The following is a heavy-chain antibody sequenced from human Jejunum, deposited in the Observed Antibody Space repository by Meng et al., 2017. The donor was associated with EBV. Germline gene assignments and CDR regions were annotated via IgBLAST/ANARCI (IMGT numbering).Heavy chain of an antibody. CDR3: ARDRGVEDY. V-gene: IGHV4-4*02. D-gene: IGHD5-24*01. Sequence: QWRLQGSGPGLVKPSGTLSLTCAVPGGSISTDNWWSWARQPPGKGLEYIGEIHHSGSTKYNPSLKSRVTISVDKSNNHFSLKLSSVTAADTAVYYCARDRGVEDYWGQGTLVTVSS. J-gene: IGHJ4*02. CDR1: GGSISTDNW. CDR2: IHHSGST.